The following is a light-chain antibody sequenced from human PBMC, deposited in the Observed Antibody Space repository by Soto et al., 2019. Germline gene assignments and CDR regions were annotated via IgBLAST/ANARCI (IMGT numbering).Light chain of an antibody. J-gene: IGKJ1*01. CDR3: PQSYSTTQT. Sequence: DVRMTQSPPSLSASVGDRVPITCRESQSISSYLNWYPPKQGKAPKVLIYAASSLQSGVPSRFGGRGAGTDFTRTISSLQPEDVETDGCPQSYSTTQTFCQGTKVDIK. CDR1: QSISSY. CDR2: AAS. V-gene: IGKV1-39*01.